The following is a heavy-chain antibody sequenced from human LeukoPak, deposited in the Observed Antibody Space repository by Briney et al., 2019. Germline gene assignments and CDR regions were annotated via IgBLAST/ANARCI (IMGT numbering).Heavy chain of an antibody. V-gene: IGHV4-59*01. Sequence: SETLSLTCTVSGGSISNYFWNWIRQPPGKGLEWIGYIYYSGSTNHNPSLKSRVTISVDTSKNQFSLQLSSVTAADTAVYYCARGGSYFGNWGQGTLVTVSS. D-gene: IGHD1-26*01. CDR3: ARGGSYFGN. J-gene: IGHJ4*02. CDR1: GGSISNYF. CDR2: IYYSGST.